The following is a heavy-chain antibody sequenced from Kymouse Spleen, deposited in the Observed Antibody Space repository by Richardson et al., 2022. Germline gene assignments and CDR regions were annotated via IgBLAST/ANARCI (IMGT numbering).Heavy chain of an antibody. CDR2: IRSKANSYAT. D-gene: IGHD1-7*01. CDR1: GFTFSGSA. J-gene: IGHJ4*02. Sequence: EVQLVESGGGLVQPGGSLKLSCAASGFTFSGSAMHWVRQASGKGLEWVGRIRSKANSYATAYAASVKGRFTISRDDSKNTAYLQMNSLKTEDTAVYYCTRQVNWNYFFDYWGQGTLVTVSS. CDR3: TRQVNWNYFFDY. V-gene: IGHV3-73*02.